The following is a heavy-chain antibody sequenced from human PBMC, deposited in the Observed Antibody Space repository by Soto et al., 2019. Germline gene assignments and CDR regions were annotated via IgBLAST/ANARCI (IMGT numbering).Heavy chain of an antibody. CDR1: GGSISSYY. CDR2: INYSGST. CDR3: ATAMDSSGYFSWEYYFDF. Sequence: SETLSLTCTVSGGSISSYYWSWIRQPPGKGLEWIGYINYSGSTNYNPSLKSRVTISVDTYKNQFSLKVSSVTAADTAVYYCATAMDSSGYFSWEYYFDFWGQGTLVTVSS. J-gene: IGHJ4*02. V-gene: IGHV4-59*01. D-gene: IGHD3-22*01.